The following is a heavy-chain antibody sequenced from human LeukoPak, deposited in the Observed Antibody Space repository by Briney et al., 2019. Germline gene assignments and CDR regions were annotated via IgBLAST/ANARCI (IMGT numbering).Heavy chain of an antibody. V-gene: IGHV3-21*01. J-gene: IGHJ4*02. CDR2: ISSSSSYI. CDR3: VRGADNYGYNFDY. D-gene: IGHD5-24*01. Sequence: GGSLRLSCVTSGFTLSRHSMNWVRQAPGKGLEWVSSISSSSSYIYYGDSVKGRFTISRDNAKNSLDLQMNSLRVEDTAVYYCVRGADNYGYNFDYWGQGTLVTVSS. CDR1: GFTLSRHS.